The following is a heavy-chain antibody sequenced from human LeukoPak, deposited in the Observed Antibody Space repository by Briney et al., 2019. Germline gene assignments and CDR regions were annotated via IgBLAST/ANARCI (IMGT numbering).Heavy chain of an antibody. J-gene: IGHJ6*03. CDR2: INHSGST. V-gene: IGHV4-34*01. CDR1: GGSFSGYY. CDR3: ARRSNYYYYYMDV. Sequence: SETLSLTCAVYGGSFSGYYWSWIRQPPGKGLEWIGEINHSGSTNYNPSLKSRVTISVDTSKNQFSLKLSSVTAADTAVYYCARRSNYYYYYMDVWGKGTTVTISS.